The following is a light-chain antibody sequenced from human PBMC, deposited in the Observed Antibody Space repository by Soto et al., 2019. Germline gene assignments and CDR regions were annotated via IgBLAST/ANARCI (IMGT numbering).Light chain of an antibody. CDR3: QQYGSSPLT. CDR2: GAS. CDR1: QSVSSSY. Sequence: EIVLTQSPGTLSLYPGERVTLSCRASQSVSSSYLAWYQQKPGQAPRLLIYGASDRATGIPDRFSGSGSGTDFTFTISRLEPEDFALYYCQQYGSSPLTFGGGTKVEIK. V-gene: IGKV3-20*01. J-gene: IGKJ4*01.